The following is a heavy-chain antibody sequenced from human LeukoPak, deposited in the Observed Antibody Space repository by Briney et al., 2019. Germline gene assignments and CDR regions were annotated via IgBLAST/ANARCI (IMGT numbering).Heavy chain of an antibody. Sequence: ASVKVSCKASGGTFSNYVITWVRQAPGQGLEWMGGIMPLFNTPNYAQNFQGRVTITTDESTSTAYMELSSLRSEDTAVYYCARVDRSHFYMDVWGKGTTVTVSS. CDR2: IMPLFNTP. J-gene: IGHJ6*03. CDR1: GGTFSNYV. V-gene: IGHV1-69*05. CDR3: ARVDRSHFYMDV.